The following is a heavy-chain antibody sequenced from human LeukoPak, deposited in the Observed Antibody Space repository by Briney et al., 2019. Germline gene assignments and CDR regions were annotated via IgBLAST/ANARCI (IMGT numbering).Heavy chain of an antibody. Sequence: SETLSLTCTVSGDSMSDSCWSWIRQPAGKGLEWIGRIYASGSTNYNPSLKSRVTLSVDTSSNQFSLTLSSVTAADTAVYHCARDIRSHNGPGGYYYYYMDVWGKGTTVTVSS. J-gene: IGHJ6*03. CDR1: GDSMSDSC. CDR3: ARDIRSHNGPGGYYYYYMDV. CDR2: IYASGST. D-gene: IGHD2-8*01. V-gene: IGHV4-4*07.